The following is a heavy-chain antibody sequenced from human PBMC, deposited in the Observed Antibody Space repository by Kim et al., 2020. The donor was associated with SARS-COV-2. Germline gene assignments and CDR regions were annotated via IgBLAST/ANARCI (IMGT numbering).Heavy chain of an antibody. CDR3: ARVSGAPTVTPFDY. D-gene: IGHD4-17*01. J-gene: IGHJ4*02. Sequence: SETLSLTCTVSGNSITNFHWSWIRQPPGKGLEYIGYVDDSGNTNYSPSLRSRVTISVDTSKNQFSLNLRSLTAADTAVYYCARVSGAPTVTPFDYWGQGILVTVSS. CDR1: GNSITNFH. CDR2: VDDSGNT. V-gene: IGHV4-59*13.